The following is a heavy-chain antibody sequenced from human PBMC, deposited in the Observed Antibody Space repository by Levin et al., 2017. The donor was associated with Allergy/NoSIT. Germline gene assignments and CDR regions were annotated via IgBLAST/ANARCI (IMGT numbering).Heavy chain of an antibody. CDR1: GIRFDDTA. CDR2: INWNSDSI. J-gene: IGHJ5*02. Sequence: GGSLRLSCAASGIRFDDTAMHWVRQVPGKGLEWVSGINWNSDSIGYADSVKGRFTISRDNAKNSLYLQMDSLRPEDTALYYCVKQLGGGGRGNWFDPWGQGTLVTVSS. V-gene: IGHV3-9*01. D-gene: IGHD4-23*01. CDR3: VKQLGGGGRGNWFDP.